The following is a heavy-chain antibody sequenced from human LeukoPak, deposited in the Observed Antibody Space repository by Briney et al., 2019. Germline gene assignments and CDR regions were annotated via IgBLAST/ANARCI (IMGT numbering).Heavy chain of an antibody. Sequence: SVKVSCKASGGTFSSYAISWVRQAPGQGLEWMGGIIPIFGTANYAQKFQGRVTITTDESTSTAYMELSSLRSEDTAVYYCASETAPRYCSSTSCPAAAFDIWGQGTMVTVSS. CDR2: IIPIFGTA. D-gene: IGHD2-2*01. J-gene: IGHJ3*02. CDR3: ASETAPRYCSSTSCPAAAFDI. CDR1: GGTFSSYA. V-gene: IGHV1-69*05.